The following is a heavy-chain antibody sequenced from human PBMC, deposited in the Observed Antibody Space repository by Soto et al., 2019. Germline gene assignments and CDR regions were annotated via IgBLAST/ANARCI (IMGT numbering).Heavy chain of an antibody. Sequence: SLRLSCAASGFTFEDYAMHWVRQAPGKGLEWVSGNSWNSGTIAYADSVKGRFTISRDNAKNSLYLQMNSLRPEDTALYYCATDPYNSPTTMGYLGQGTLVTVSS. CDR2: NSWNSGTI. V-gene: IGHV3-9*01. D-gene: IGHD3-10*01. CDR3: ATDPYNSPTTMGY. CDR1: GFTFEDYA. J-gene: IGHJ4*02.